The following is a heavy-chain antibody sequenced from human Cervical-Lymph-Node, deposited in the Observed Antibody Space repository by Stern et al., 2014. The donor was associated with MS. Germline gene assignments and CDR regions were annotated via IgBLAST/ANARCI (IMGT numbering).Heavy chain of an antibody. J-gene: IGHJ3*02. V-gene: IGHV3-30*04. D-gene: IGHD1-1*01. Sequence: VQLVESGGGAVQPGRSLRLSCAASGFSFSRYIMHWVRPAPGQGLECAADISYDGSNEYYADSVKGRFTISRDNSKNTLYLQMNTLRVEDTALYYCTREGAGERKDAFDIWGQGTLVTVSS. CDR3: TREGAGERKDAFDI. CDR1: GFSFSRYI. CDR2: ISYDGSNE.